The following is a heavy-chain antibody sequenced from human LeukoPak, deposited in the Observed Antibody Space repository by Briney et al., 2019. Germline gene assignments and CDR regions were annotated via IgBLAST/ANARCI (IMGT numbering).Heavy chain of an antibody. J-gene: IGHJ4*02. D-gene: IGHD3-10*01. V-gene: IGHV4-34*01. CDR1: GGSISSYY. Sequence: SETLSLTCTVSGGSISSYYWSWIRQPPGKGLEWIGEINHSGSTNYNPSLKSRVTISVDTSKNQFSLKLSSVTAADTAVYYCARGFTYYYGSGSYYNNWGQGTLVTVSS. CDR2: INHSGST. CDR3: ARGFTYYYGSGSYYNN.